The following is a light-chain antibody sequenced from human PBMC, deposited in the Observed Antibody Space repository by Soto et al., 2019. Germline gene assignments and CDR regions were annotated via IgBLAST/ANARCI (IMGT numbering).Light chain of an antibody. CDR2: GAS. V-gene: IGKV3-20*01. CDR3: QQYSRWPPEWT. CDR1: QSVSSSH. Sequence: EIVLTQSAGTLSLSPGERATLSCGASQSVSSSHFAWYQQKPGQAPRLLIYGASSRATGIPHRFSGSGSGTDFTLTISSLQSEDFAVYCCQQYSRWPPEWTFGQGTKVDIK. J-gene: IGKJ1*01.